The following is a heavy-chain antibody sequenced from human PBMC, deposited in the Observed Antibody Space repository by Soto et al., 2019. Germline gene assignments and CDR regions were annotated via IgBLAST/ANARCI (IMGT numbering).Heavy chain of an antibody. CDR2: ISAYNGNT. CDR1: GYTFTSYG. J-gene: IGHJ1*01. Sequence: QVQLVQSGAEVKKPGASVKVSCKASGYTFTSYGISWVRQAPGQGLEWMGWISAYNGNTNYAQKLQGRVTMTTDTSTSTAYTELRRLRSVDTPGYYCMRDLRKQLFQYWGEGTLVTVSS. CDR3: MRDLRKQLFQY. V-gene: IGHV1-18*01. D-gene: IGHD6-13*01.